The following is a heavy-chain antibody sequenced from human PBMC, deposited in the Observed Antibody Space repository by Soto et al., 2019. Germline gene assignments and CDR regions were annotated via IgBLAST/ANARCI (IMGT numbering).Heavy chain of an antibody. J-gene: IGHJ6*02. CDR1: GYTFTGYY. V-gene: IGHV5-51*01. CDR2: IYPGDSDT. Sequence: GASVKVSCKASGYTFTGYYMHWVRQAPGQGLEWMGIIYPGDSDTRYSPSFQGQVTISAGKSISTAYLQWSSLKASDTAMYYCARTNWNDRVYGMDVWGQGTTVTVSS. D-gene: IGHD1-1*01. CDR3: ARTNWNDRVYGMDV.